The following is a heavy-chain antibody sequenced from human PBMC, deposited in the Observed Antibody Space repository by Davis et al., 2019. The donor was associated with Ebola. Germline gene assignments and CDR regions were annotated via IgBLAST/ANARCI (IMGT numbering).Heavy chain of an antibody. V-gene: IGHV3-23*01. J-gene: IGHJ3*01. D-gene: IGHD1-26*01. CDR3: AKDTSHIWFDV. CDR1: GFTFSKYA. CDR2: ISGSGDST. Sequence: GESLKISCAASGFTFSKYAMTWVRQAPGKGLEWVSTISGSGDSTYYADSVKGRFTISRDNSKNTLHLQMNSLRVEDTAIYYCAKDTSHIWFDVWGQGTMITVSS.